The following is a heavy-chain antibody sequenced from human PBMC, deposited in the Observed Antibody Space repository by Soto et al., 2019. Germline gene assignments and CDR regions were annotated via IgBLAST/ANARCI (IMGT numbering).Heavy chain of an antibody. CDR1: GGSISSGDYY. J-gene: IGHJ3*02. V-gene: IGHV4-30-4*01. CDR2: IYYSGST. Sequence: SETLSLTCTVSGGSISSGDYYWSWIRQPPGKGLEWIGYIYYSGSTYYNPSLKSRVTISVDTSKNQFSLKLSSVTAADTAVYYCAGYDSSGYYGGGAFDIWSQGTMVTVSS. CDR3: AGYDSSGYYGGGAFDI. D-gene: IGHD3-22*01.